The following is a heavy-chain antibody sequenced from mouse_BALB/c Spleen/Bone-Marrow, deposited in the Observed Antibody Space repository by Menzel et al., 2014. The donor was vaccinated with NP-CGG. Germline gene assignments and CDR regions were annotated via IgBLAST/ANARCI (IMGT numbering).Heavy chain of an antibody. CDR3: ARGVRQLGLPF. J-gene: IGHJ3*01. D-gene: IGHD3-2*01. CDR1: GFNIRDTY. Sequence: VQLQQSGAELVKPGGSVKLSCTSSGFNIRDTYIHWVKQRPEQGLEWIGKIDPAKDNTEYDPKFQGKATITADTPSNTAYLQLSSLTSEDTAVYYCARGVRQLGLPFWGQGTLVTVST. CDR2: IDPAKDNT. V-gene: IGHV14-3*02.